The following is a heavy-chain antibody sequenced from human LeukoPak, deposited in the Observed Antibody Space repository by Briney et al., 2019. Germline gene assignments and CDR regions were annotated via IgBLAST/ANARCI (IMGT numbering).Heavy chain of an antibody. D-gene: IGHD3-3*01. Sequence: SETLSLTCTVSGGSISSYYWSWIRQPAGKGLEWIGRIYTSGSTNYNPSLKSRVTMSVDTSKNQFSLKLSSVTAADTAVYYCAREDYDLWSGQLDAFDIWGQGTMVTVSS. V-gene: IGHV4-4*07. CDR1: GGSISSYY. J-gene: IGHJ3*02. CDR3: AREDYDLWSGQLDAFDI. CDR2: IYTSGST.